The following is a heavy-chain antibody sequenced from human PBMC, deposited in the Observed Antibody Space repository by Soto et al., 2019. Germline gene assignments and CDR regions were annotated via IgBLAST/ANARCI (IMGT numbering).Heavy chain of an antibody. J-gene: IGHJ4*02. CDR1: GFTFSSYW. V-gene: IGHV3-7*04. CDR2: IKQDGSEK. Sequence: GGSLRLSCAASGFTFSSYWMSWVRQAPGKGLEWVANIKQDGSEKYYVDSVKGRFTISRDNAKNSLYLQMNSLRAEDTAVYYCARGGYCSGGSCYSIHWGQGTLVTVSS. CDR3: ARGGYCSGGSCYSIH. D-gene: IGHD2-15*01.